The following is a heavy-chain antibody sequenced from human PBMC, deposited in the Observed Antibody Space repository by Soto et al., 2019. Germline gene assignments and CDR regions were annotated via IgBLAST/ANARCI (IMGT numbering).Heavy chain of an antibody. J-gene: IGHJ5*02. V-gene: IGHV1-18*01. D-gene: IGHD3-10*01. CDR2: ISAYNGNT. CDR1: GYTFTSYG. CDR3: AREGVVRNGSGSYYNA. Sequence: GTSVKVSCKASGYTFTSYGISWVRQAPGQGLEWMGWISAYNGNTNYAQKLQGRVTMTTDTSTSTAYMELRSLRSDDTAVYYCAREGVVRNGSGSYYNAWGQGTLVTVSS.